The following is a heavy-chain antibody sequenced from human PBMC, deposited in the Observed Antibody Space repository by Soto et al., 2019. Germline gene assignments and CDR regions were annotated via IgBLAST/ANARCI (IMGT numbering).Heavy chain of an antibody. J-gene: IGHJ5*02. CDR1: GGSISSGGYY. D-gene: IGHD3-22*01. CDR3: ARVDYYDSSGYYYVGWFDP. V-gene: IGHV4-31*03. CDR2: IYYSGST. Sequence: PSETLSLTCTVSGGSISSGGYYWSWIRQHPGKGLEWIGYIYYSGSTYYNPSLKSRVTISVDTSKNQFSLKLSSVTAADTAVYYCARVDYYDSSGYYYVGWFDPWGQGTLVTVS.